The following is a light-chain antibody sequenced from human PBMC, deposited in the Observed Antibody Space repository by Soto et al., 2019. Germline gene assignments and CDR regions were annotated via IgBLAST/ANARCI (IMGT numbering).Light chain of an antibody. V-gene: IGKV3-15*01. CDR3: QQYNNWPAT. Sequence: EIVMTQSPATLSVSPVERATLSCRASQSVSSNLAWYQQKPGQAPRLLIYGASTRATGIPARFSGSGSGTEFTLTISSLQSEDFAVYYCQQYNNWPATFGQGTRWISN. CDR1: QSVSSN. J-gene: IGKJ1*01. CDR2: GAS.